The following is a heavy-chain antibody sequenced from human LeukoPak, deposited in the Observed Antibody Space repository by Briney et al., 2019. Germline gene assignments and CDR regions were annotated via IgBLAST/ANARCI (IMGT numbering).Heavy chain of an antibody. CDR1: GFTFSGFW. D-gene: IGHD6-19*01. CDR2: INSDGSEG. Sequence: GGSLRLSCAVSGFTFSGFWMSWSRQAPGKGLEWVASINSDGSEGYYADVVKGRFTISRDNAKNSLYLQVNSLRVEDTALYHCARGSPESSGWYKLDYWGQGTLVTVSS. CDR3: ARGSPESSGWYKLDY. J-gene: IGHJ4*02. V-gene: IGHV3-7*03.